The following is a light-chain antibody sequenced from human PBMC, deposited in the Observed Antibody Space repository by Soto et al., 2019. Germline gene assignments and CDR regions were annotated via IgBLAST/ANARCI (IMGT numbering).Light chain of an antibody. CDR3: QSYDTSLSARV. CDR1: SSNIGAYYD. J-gene: IGLJ3*02. CDR2: GNS. Sequence: QSVLTQPPSVSGVPGQRVTISCTGSSSNIGAYYDVQWYQQLPGTAPKVLIYGNSNRPSGVPDRFSGSKSGTAASLAITGLQAEDEADYYCQSYDTSLSARVFGGGTKVTVL. V-gene: IGLV1-40*01.